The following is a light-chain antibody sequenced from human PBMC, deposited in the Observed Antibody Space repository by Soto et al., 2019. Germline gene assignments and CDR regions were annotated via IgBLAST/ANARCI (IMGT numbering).Light chain of an antibody. V-gene: IGKV3D-15*01. Sequence: EIVITQFPATLSVSPGERATLSCRASQSVSNKLAWYQQKRGQAPRLLIYGASTRATGIPARFSGSGSGTEFTLTVSSLQSEDFAVYYCQQYYKWRSIGHGNNVQIK. CDR1: QSVSNK. CDR2: GAS. CDR3: QQYYKWRS. J-gene: IGKJ1*01.